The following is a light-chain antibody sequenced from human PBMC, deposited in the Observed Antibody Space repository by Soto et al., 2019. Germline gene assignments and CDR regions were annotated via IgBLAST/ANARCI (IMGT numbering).Light chain of an antibody. CDR2: DVS. CDR3: SSYTSSSTLVV. J-gene: IGLJ2*01. CDR1: SSDVGGYNY. V-gene: IGLV2-14*01. Sequence: QSALTQPASVSGSPGQSITISCTGTSSDVGGYNYVYWYQQHTGKAPKLMIYDVSNRPSGVSNRFSGSKSGNTASLTISGLQAEDEADYYCSSYTSSSTLVVFGGGTKLPVL.